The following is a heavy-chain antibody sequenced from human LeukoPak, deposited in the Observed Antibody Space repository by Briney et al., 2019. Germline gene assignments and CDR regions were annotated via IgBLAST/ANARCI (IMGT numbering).Heavy chain of an antibody. Sequence: GRSLRLSCAASGFTFSSYSMNWVRQAPGKGLEWVSYIRSDSSTIYYADSVKGRFTISRDNAKNSLYLQMNSLRGEDTAVYYCARDPEGLDYWGRGTLVTVSS. J-gene: IGHJ4*02. CDR3: ARDPEGLDY. CDR2: IRSDSSTI. CDR1: GFTFSSYS. V-gene: IGHV3-48*01.